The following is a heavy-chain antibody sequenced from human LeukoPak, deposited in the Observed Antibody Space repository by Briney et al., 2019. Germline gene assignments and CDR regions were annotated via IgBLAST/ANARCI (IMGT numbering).Heavy chain of an antibody. V-gene: IGHV5-51*01. CDR1: GYSFTSYW. D-gene: IGHD5-18*01. CDR2: IYPGDSDT. Sequence: SGESLKISCKGSGYSFTSYWIGWVRQMPGKGLEWMGIIYPGDSDTRYSPSFQGQVTISADKSISTAYLQWSSLKASDTAMYYCARQSRGYSYGSPARYFDLWGRGTLVTVSS. J-gene: IGHJ2*01. CDR3: ARQSRGYSYGSPARYFDL.